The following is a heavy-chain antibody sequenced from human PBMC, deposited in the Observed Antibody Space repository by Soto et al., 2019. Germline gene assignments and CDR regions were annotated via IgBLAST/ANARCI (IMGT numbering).Heavy chain of an antibody. Sequence: QVQLVQSGAAVKKPGASVKVSCKASGYTFTSYGITWVRQAPGQGLEWMGWISAYNGNTNYAQKLQGRVTMTTDTSTITAYMELRSLRSDDTAVYYCAISGYCTNGVCPYYYGMDVWGQGTTVTVSS. V-gene: IGHV1-18*01. J-gene: IGHJ6*02. CDR2: ISAYNGNT. D-gene: IGHD2-8*01. CDR1: GYTFTSYG. CDR3: AISGYCTNGVCPYYYGMDV.